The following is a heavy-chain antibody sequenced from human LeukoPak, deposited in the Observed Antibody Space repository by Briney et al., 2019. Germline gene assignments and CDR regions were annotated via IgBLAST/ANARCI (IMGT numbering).Heavy chain of an antibody. CDR1: GNTFTAYY. Sequence: GASVKVSFKASGNTFTAYYIHLVRHPPAQGLEWMGRINPNSGGTDYAQNLRGRVTLTRDTSISTAYMELTSLRSDDTAVYYCASDQAGCVNSFDPWGQGTLVTVSS. CDR2: INPNSGGT. D-gene: IGHD2-8*01. J-gene: IGHJ5*02. CDR3: ASDQAGCVNSFDP. V-gene: IGHV1-2*06.